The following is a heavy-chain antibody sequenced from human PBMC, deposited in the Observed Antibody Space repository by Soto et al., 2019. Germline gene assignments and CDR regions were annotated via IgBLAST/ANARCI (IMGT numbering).Heavy chain of an antibody. J-gene: IGHJ4*02. Sequence: EVRLVASGGGLVKPGGSLRLSCAASGFIFSTNSMNWVRQVPGKGLQWLSSISSSGSFKSYGDSVKGRFTISRDNAMNSLFLQMNNLRADDTGLYFCARDPPHGGTSSWDADSWGQGTLVTVSS. CDR2: ISSSGSFK. CDR3: ARDPPHGGTSSWDADS. CDR1: GFIFSTNS. D-gene: IGHD2-15*01. V-gene: IGHV3-21*01.